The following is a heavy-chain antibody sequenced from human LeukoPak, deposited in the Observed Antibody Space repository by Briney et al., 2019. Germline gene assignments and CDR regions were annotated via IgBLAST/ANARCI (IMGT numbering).Heavy chain of an antibody. D-gene: IGHD4-17*01. V-gene: IGHV3-23*01. CDR1: GFTFSTYA. Sequence: GGSLRLSCAASGFTFSTYAMNWVRQAPGKGLEWVSTITGSGGNTYYADSVKGRFTISRDNSKNTLYLQMNSLRAEDTAVYYRYGDYRKYYFDYWGQGTLVTVSS. CDR3: YGDYRKYYFDY. CDR2: ITGSGGNT. J-gene: IGHJ4*02.